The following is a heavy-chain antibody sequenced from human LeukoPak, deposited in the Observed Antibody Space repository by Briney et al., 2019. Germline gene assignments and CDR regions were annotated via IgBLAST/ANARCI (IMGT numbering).Heavy chain of an antibody. V-gene: IGHV4-38-2*02. J-gene: IGHJ4*02. D-gene: IGHD4-17*01. CDR3: ARDPGYGDYVGDFDY. CDR1: GYSINSGYY. CDR2: IYHSGST. Sequence: SETLSLTCTVSGYSINSGYYWGWIRQPPGKGLEWIGSIYHSGSTYYNPSLKSRVTISVDTSKNQFSLKLSSVTAADTAVYYCARDPGYGDYVGDFDYWGQGTLVTVSS.